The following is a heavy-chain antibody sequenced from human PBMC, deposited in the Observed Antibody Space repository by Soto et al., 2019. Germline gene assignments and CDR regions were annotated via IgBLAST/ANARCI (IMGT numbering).Heavy chain of an antibody. J-gene: IGHJ4*02. CDR1: GYSFTSYW. Sequence: PGESLKISCKGSGYSFTSYWISWVRQMPGKGLEWMGRIDPSDSYTNYSPSFQGHVTISADKSISTAYLQWSSLKASDTAMYYCARVGSYYDILTGYYSYYFDYWGQGTLVTVSS. D-gene: IGHD3-9*01. CDR3: ARVGSYYDILTGYYSYYFDY. V-gene: IGHV5-10-1*01. CDR2: IDPSDSYT.